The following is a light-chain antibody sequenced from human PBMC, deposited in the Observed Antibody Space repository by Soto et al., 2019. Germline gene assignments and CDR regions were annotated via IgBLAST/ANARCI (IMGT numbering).Light chain of an antibody. CDR1: SSDIGAGYR. Sequence: QSVLTQPPSVSGAPGERVTISCTGSSSDIGAGYRVRWYQQVPGTAPKLLIYGNSNRPSGVPDRFSGSKSGTSASLAITGLQAEDEADYYCQSYDSSLSGSYVFGTGTKLTVL. CDR3: QSYDSSLSGSYV. J-gene: IGLJ1*01. V-gene: IGLV1-40*01. CDR2: GNS.